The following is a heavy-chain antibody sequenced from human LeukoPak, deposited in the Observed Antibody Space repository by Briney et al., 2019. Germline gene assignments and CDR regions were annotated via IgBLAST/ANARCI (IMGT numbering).Heavy chain of an antibody. V-gene: IGHV3-9*01. CDR1: GLTFDDYA. J-gene: IGHJ3*02. CDR2: ISWNSGSI. CDR3: AKDMSSGWINHDAFDI. D-gene: IGHD6-19*01. Sequence: QPGGSLRLSCAASGLTFDDYAMHWVRQAPGKGLEWVSGISWNSGSIGYADSVKGRFTISRDNAKNSLYLQMNSLRAEDTALYYCAKDMSSGWINHDAFDIWGQGTMVTVSS.